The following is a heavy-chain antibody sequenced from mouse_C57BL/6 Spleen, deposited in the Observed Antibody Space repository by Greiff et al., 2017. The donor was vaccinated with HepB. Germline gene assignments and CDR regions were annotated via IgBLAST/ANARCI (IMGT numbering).Heavy chain of an antibody. J-gene: IGHJ1*03. CDR1: GFTFTDYY. CDR3: ARYKSNYEYFDV. D-gene: IGHD2-5*01. CDR2: IRTKASGYTT. Sequence: EVQLVGSGGGLVQPGGSLSLSVAASGFTFTDYYISWVGQPPGKALEWLGFIRTKASGYTTEYSASVKGRFTISRDNSQSILYLQMNALRAEDSATYYCARYKSNYEYFDVWGTGTTVTVSS. V-gene: IGHV7-3*01.